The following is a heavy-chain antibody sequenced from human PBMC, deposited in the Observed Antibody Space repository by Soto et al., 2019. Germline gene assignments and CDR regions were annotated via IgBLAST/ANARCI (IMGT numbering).Heavy chain of an antibody. D-gene: IGHD2-15*01. J-gene: IGHJ5*02. CDR3: TRLGPHVLERINWFDP. Sequence: SLRLSCAASGFTFSGSAMHWVRQASGKGLEWVGRIRSKANSYATAYAASVKGRFTISRDDSKNTAYLQMNSLKTEGTAVYYCTRLGPHVLERINWFDPWGQGTLVTVSS. CDR1: GFTFSGSA. V-gene: IGHV3-73*01. CDR2: IRSKANSYAT.